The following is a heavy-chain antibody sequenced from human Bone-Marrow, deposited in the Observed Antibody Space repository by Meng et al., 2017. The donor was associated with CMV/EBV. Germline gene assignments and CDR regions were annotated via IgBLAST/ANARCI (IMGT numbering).Heavy chain of an antibody. CDR2: INPSGGST. J-gene: IGHJ4*02. V-gene: IGHV1-46*01. CDR1: GYTFTGYY. D-gene: IGHD6-13*01. Sequence: ASVKVSCKASGYTFTGYYMHWVRQAPGQGLEWMGIINPSGGSTSYAQKFQGRVTMTRDTSTSTVYMELSSLRSEDTAVYYCARSRPGIAAAEPPSGYWGQGTLVTVSP. CDR3: ARSRPGIAAAEPPSGY.